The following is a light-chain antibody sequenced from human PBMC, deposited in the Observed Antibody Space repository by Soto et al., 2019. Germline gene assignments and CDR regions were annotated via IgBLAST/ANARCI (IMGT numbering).Light chain of an antibody. Sequence: QSALTQPASVSGSPGQSMTISCTGSSSDIGGYNYVSWYQQHPGKAPKLMINDVSNRPSGVSYRFSGSKSGNTASLTISGLQAEDEADYYCSSYTGDNTLVFGSGTKVTVL. CDR2: DVS. V-gene: IGLV2-14*03. CDR3: SSYTGDNTLV. CDR1: SSDIGGYNY. J-gene: IGLJ1*01.